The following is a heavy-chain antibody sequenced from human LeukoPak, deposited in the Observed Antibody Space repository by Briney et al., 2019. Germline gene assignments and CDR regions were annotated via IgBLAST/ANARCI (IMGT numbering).Heavy chain of an antibody. D-gene: IGHD1-20*01. CDR1: GFTFSSYA. CDR3: ARDGSRISGTRSYFDY. Sequence: PGRSLRLSCAASGFTFSSYAMHWVRQAPGKGLEWVAVISYDGSNKYYADSVKGRFTISRDNSKNTLYLQMNSLRAEDTAMYYCARDGSRISGTRSYFDYWGQGTLVTVSS. CDR2: ISYDGSNK. J-gene: IGHJ4*02. V-gene: IGHV3-30-3*01.